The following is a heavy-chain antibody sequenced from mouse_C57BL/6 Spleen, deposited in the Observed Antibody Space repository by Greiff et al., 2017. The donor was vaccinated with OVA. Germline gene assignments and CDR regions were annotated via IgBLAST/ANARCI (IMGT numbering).Heavy chain of an antibody. CDR1: GYSFTDYN. V-gene: IGHV1-39*01. Sequence: VQLQQSGPELVKPGASVKISCKASGYSFTDYNMNWVKQSNGKSLEWIGVINPNYGTTSYNQKFKGKATLTVDQSSSTAYLQLHSLTSSDSAVYYCAAGTDTSWFAYWGQGTLVTVSA. J-gene: IGHJ3*01. D-gene: IGHD4-1*01. CDR3: AAGTDTSWFAY. CDR2: INPNYGTT.